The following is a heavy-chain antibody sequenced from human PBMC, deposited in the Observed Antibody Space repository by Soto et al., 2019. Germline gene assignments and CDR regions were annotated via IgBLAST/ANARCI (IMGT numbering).Heavy chain of an antibody. CDR2: INPNSGGT. V-gene: IGHV1-2*02. J-gene: IGHJ6*02. Sequence: ASVKVSCKASGYTFTDYYMHWVRQAPGQGLEWMGWINPNSGGTNYAQKFQGRVTMTRVTSISTAYMELSSLRSDDTALYYCAKDPNFVVVPAGTGGMDVWGQGTTVTVSS. CDR3: AKDPNFVVVPAGTGGMDV. CDR1: GYTFTDYY. D-gene: IGHD2-2*01.